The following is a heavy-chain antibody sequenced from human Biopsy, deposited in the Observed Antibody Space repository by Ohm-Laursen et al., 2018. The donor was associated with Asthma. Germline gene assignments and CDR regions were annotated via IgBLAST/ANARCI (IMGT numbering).Heavy chain of an antibody. CDR2: INSVFGTT. CDR1: GGTFNTYV. V-gene: IGHV1-69*01. CDR3: ARKAGSCISRTCYSLDF. Sequence: SSVKVSCKSLGGTFNTYVIGWVRQAPGQGLDWMGGINSVFGTTTYPQKFQDRVTITADDSTGTVYMELSSLRSEDTAVYYCARKAGSCISRTCYSLDFWGQGTLVTVSS. J-gene: IGHJ4*02. D-gene: IGHD2-2*01.